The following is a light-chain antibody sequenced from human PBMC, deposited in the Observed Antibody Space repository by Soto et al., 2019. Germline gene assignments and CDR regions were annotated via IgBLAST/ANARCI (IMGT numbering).Light chain of an antibody. CDR3: QQSYSTPLT. V-gene: IGKV1-39*01. CDR1: QSISTS. CDR2: AAS. Sequence: DIQMTQSPSSLSASVGDRITITCRASQSISTSLNWYQQKPGKPPKLLIYAASTLQSGVPSRFAGSGSWTDFTLTISSLQPEDFATYYCQQSYSTPLTFGGGTKVEIK. J-gene: IGKJ4*01.